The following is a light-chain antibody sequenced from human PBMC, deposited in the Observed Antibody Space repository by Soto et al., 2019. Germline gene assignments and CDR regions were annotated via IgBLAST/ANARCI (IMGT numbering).Light chain of an antibody. Sequence: QAVVTQPPSASGTPGQRVTISCSGSSSSIGSNDVYWYQQFPGTAPKLLIYRNDQRPSGVPDRFSASKSGTSASLAITGLQAEDEADYYCQSYDSSLSGYVFGTGTKLTVL. CDR1: SSSIGSND. CDR3: QSYDSSLSGYV. V-gene: IGLV1-47*01. J-gene: IGLJ1*01. CDR2: RND.